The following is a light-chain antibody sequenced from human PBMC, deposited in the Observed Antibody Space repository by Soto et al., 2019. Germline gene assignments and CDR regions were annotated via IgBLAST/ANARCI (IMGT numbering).Light chain of an antibody. CDR3: QQRSNWPPIT. CDR2: DTS. J-gene: IGKJ5*01. V-gene: IGKV3-11*01. Sequence: EIVLTHSQATLSLSPVQRATLSFRASQSVSMHLAWYQQKPGKAPRLLIYDTSNRATGIPARFSGSGSGTDFTLTISSLEPEDFAVYYCQQRSNWPPITFGQGSRLEIK. CDR1: QSVSMH.